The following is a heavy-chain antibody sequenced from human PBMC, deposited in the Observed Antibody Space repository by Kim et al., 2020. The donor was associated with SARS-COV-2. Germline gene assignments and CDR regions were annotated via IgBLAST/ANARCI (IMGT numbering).Heavy chain of an antibody. CDR1: GDSVRNGVYY. CDR2: IYYSGST. V-gene: IGHV4-61*08. D-gene: IGHD3-16*01. J-gene: IGHJ5*01. CDR3: ARDLYYCSRPTCHYHW. Sequence: SETLSLTCNVSGDSVRNGVYYWSWIRQPPGKGLEWIGHIYYSGSTSYNPSLKPRATISVDTSKNHFSLNLRSVTAADTAAYYCARDLYYCSRPTCHYHW.